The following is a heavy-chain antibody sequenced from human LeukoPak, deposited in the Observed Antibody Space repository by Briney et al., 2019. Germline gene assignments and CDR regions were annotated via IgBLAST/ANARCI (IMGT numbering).Heavy chain of an antibody. J-gene: IGHJ6*03. Sequence: SETLSLTCIVSDGSISTYYWSWIRQPAGKGLEWIGRIYSSGSTNYNPFLKSRVTMSVDTSKNQFSLKLTSVTAADTAVYYCARERMTTVTDYYYYYMDDWGKGTTVTVSS. CDR2: IYSSGST. V-gene: IGHV4-4*07. D-gene: IGHD4-17*01. CDR1: DGSISTYY. CDR3: ARERMTTVTDYYYYYMDD.